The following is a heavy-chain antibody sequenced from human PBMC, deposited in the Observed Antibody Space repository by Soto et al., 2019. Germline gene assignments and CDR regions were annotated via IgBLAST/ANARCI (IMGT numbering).Heavy chain of an antibody. CDR1: GGSVSSGSYY. CDR3: ARVTVGARGGHFDY. CDR2: IYYSGST. D-gene: IGHD4-17*01. Sequence: PSETLSLTCTVSGGSVSSGSYYWSWIRQPPGKGLEWIGHIYYSGSTNYNPSLRSRVTISVDTSNNHFSLKLSSVTAADTAVYYCARVTVGARGGHFDYWGHGTLVTVSS. V-gene: IGHV4-61*01. J-gene: IGHJ4*01.